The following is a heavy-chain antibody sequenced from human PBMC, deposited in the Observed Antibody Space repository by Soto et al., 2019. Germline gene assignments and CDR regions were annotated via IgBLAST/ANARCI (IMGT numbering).Heavy chain of an antibody. Sequence: QVQLVESGGGLVKPGGSLRLSCAVSGFTFSDYFMAWFRQAPGKGLEWVSFISSSGDTIYYADSVKGRFTISRDNAKNSLFLQMNSRRAEDTAVYYCATSCISDWPFDCWGQGALVTVSS. J-gene: IGHJ4*02. V-gene: IGHV3-11*01. D-gene: IGHD6-19*01. CDR3: ATSCISDWPFDC. CDR2: ISSSGDTI. CDR1: GFTFSDYF.